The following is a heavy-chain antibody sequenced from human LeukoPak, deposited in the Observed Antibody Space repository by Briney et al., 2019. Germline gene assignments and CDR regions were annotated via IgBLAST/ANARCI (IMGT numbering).Heavy chain of an antibody. CDR2: IKQDGGEK. CDR3: AREDYDYVWGSYRPDYYYYYMDV. D-gene: IGHD3-16*02. V-gene: IGHV3-7*01. Sequence: PGGSLRLSCAASGFTFSNYALSWVRQAPGKGLEWVANIKQDGGEKYYVDSVKCRFTISRDNAKNSLYLQMNSLRAEDTAVYYCAREDYDYVWGSYRPDYYYYYMDVWGKGTTVTISS. CDR1: GFTFSNYA. J-gene: IGHJ6*03.